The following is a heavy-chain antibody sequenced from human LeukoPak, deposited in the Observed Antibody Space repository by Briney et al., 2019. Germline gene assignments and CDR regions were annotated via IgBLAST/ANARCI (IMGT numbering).Heavy chain of an antibody. CDR2: ISGGGGST. D-gene: IGHD3-22*01. J-gene: IGHJ4*02. CDR3: AKTNGYYSD. V-gene: IGHV3-23*01. CDR1: GFTFSSYA. Sequence: GGSLRLSCAASGFTFSSYAMSWVRQAPGKGLEWVSGISGGGGSTYYADSVKGRFTISRDNSKNTLYLQMNSLSAEDTAVYYCAKTNGYYSDWGQGTLVTVSS.